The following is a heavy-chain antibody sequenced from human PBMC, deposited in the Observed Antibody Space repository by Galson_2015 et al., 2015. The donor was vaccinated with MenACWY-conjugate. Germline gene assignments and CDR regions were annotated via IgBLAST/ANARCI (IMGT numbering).Heavy chain of an antibody. CDR1: GFTLNDYW. Sequence: SLRLSCAASGFTLNDYWMSWVRQVPGKGPEWVANIKQDGSEKYYVDSVRGRFTISRDNAKSSLFLQMNSLRVEDTAVYYCARDLGFYCSHNDCYSPYWGQGTVVTASS. J-gene: IGHJ4*02. V-gene: IGHV3-7*03. CDR2: IKQDGSEK. CDR3: ARDLGFYCSHNDCYSPY. D-gene: IGHD2-15*01.